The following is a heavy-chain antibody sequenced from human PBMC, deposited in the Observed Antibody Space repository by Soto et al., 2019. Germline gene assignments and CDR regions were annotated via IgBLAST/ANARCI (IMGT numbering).Heavy chain of an antibody. V-gene: IGHV3-21*01. D-gene: IGHD4-17*01. CDR3: AREGDDYGDYKRAFDI. CDR2: ISTTSSYI. Sequence: EVQLVESGGGLVKPGGSLRLSCEASGFTFRSYSMNWVRQAPGKGLEWVSSISTTSSYIYYGDSVKGRFTISRDNAKNSLLLQMNSQRAEDTAIYYCAREGDDYGDYKRAFDIWGQGTTVTVSS. CDR1: GFTFRSYS. J-gene: IGHJ3*02.